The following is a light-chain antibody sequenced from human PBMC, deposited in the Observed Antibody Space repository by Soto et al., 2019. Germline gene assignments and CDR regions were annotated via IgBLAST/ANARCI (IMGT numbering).Light chain of an antibody. J-gene: IGLJ3*02. CDR2: SNN. CDR3: AAWDDSLSGSWV. V-gene: IGLV1-44*01. CDR1: SSNVGSNT. Sequence: QSVLTQSPSASGTPGQRVTISCSGGSSNVGSNTVNWYQHLPGTAPKLLIYSNNQRPSGVPDRFSGSKSGTSASLAISGLQSEDEADYYCAAWDDSLSGSWVFGGGTKVTVL.